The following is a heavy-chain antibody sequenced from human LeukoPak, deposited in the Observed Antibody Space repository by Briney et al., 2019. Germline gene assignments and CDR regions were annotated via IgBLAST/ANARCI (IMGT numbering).Heavy chain of an antibody. V-gene: IGHV3-30*02. J-gene: IGHJ4*02. CDR3: AKDLGHYYGSGGFDY. Sequence: GGSLRLSCAASGFTFSSYSMNWVRQAPGKGLEWVAFIRYDGSNKYYADSVKGRFTISRDNSKNTLYLQMNSLRAEDTAVYYCAKDLGHYYGSGGFDYWGQGTLVTVSS. CDR2: IRYDGSNK. D-gene: IGHD3-10*01. CDR1: GFTFSSYS.